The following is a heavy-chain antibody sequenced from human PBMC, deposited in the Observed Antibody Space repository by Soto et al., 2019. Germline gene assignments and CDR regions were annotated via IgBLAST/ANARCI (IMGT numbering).Heavy chain of an antibody. CDR3: ARAGYSGYDCHY. V-gene: IGHV1-8*01. CDR2: MNPNSGNT. J-gene: IGHJ4*02. Sequence: ASVKVSCKASGYTFTSYDINWVRQATGQGLEWMGWMNPNSGNTGYAQKFQGRVTMTRNTSISTAYMELSSLRSEDTAVYYCARAGYSGYDCHYCGQGTLVTVSS. D-gene: IGHD5-12*01. CDR1: GYTFTSYD.